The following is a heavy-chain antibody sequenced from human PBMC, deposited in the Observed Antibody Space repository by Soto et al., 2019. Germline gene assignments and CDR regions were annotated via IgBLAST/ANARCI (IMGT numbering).Heavy chain of an antibody. J-gene: IGHJ3*02. Sequence: SETLSLTCTVSGGSISSGGYYWSWIRQHPGKGLGWIGYIYYSGSTYYNPSLKSRVTISVDTSKNQFSLKLSSVTAADTAVYYCARDQQTHNAFDIWGQGTMVTVSS. CDR2: IYYSGST. CDR1: GGSISSGGYY. V-gene: IGHV4-31*03. CDR3: ARDQQTHNAFDI.